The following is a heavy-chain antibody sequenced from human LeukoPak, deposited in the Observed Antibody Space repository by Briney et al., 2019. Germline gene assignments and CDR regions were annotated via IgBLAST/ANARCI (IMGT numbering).Heavy chain of an antibody. CDR1: GGSMNSYY. CDR2: IYYSGST. J-gene: IGHJ4*02. CDR3: ARHVWLQPFDY. D-gene: IGHD3-9*01. V-gene: IGHV4-59*08. Sequence: SETLSLTCSVSGGSMNSYYWSWIRPSPGKGREWIGYIYYSGSTNYNPSLKSRVTISVDTSKNQFSLKLSSVTAADTAVYYCARHVWLQPFDYWGQGTLVTVSS.